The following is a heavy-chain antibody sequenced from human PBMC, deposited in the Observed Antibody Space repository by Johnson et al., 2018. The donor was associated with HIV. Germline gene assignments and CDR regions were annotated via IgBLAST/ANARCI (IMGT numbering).Heavy chain of an antibody. CDR1: GFTFSSYR. D-gene: IGHD3-22*01. CDR3: AKSRNYYDSSGLYDAFDI. Sequence: VQLVESGGGLVQPGGSLRLSCAASGFTFSSYRMSWVRQAPGKGLEWVSAISGSGSSTYYADSVTGRFPLPRDNSKNTLHLQLNSLRAEDTAVYYCAKSRNYYDSSGLYDAFDIWGQGKMVTVSS. V-gene: IGHV3-23*04. J-gene: IGHJ3*02. CDR2: ISGSGSST.